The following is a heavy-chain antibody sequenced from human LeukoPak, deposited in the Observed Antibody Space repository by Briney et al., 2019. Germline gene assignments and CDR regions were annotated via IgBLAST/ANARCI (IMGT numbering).Heavy chain of an antibody. D-gene: IGHD6-13*01. V-gene: IGHV3-48*04. J-gene: IGHJ3*02. CDR1: GFTFSSYS. Sequence: GGSLRLSCAASGFTFSSYSMTWVRQAPGKGLEWVSFISSSTSTIYYADSVKGRFTISRDNAKNSLYLQMNSLRAEDTAVYYCARDYRSSSGRAFDIWGQGTMVTVSS. CDR2: ISSSTSTI. CDR3: ARDYRSSSGRAFDI.